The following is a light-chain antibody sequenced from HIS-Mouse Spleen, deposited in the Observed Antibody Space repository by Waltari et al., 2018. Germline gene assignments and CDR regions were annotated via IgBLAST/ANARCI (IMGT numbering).Light chain of an antibody. CDR1: SSDVGGYNY. CDR2: DVS. Sequence: QSALTQPRSVSGSPGQSVTISCTGTSSDVGGYNYVSWYQQHPGKAPKLMIYDVSKRPSGVPAGFSGSKSGNTASLTISGLQAEDEADYYCCSYAGSLVVFGGGTKLTVL. V-gene: IGLV2-11*01. J-gene: IGLJ2*01. CDR3: CSYAGSLVV.